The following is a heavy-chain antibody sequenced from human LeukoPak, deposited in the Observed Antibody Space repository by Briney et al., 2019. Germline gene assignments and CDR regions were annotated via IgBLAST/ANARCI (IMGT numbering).Heavy chain of an antibody. CDR2: ISYDGSNK. CDR1: GFTFSSYG. Sequence: GGSLRLSCAASGFTFSSYGMHWVRQAPRKGLEWVAVISYDGSNKYYADSVKGRFTISRDNSKNTLYLQMNSLRAEDTAVYYCAKGTRGVIIPNFDYWGQGTLVTVSS. D-gene: IGHD3-10*01. J-gene: IGHJ4*02. V-gene: IGHV3-30*18. CDR3: AKGTRGVIIPNFDY.